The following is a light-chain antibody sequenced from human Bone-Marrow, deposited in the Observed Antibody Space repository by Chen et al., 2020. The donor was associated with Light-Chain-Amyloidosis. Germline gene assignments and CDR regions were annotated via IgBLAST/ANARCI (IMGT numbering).Light chain of an antibody. CDR1: KLGDQY. Sequence: SYELTQPPSVSVSPGQTASLTCSGDKLGDQYACWYQQKPGQSPVLVIYQDSKRPSGIPERFSGSNSGNTATLTISGTQAMDEADYYCQAWDSSTFYVFGTGTKVTVL. V-gene: IGLV3-1*01. J-gene: IGLJ1*01. CDR3: QAWDSSTFYV. CDR2: QDS.